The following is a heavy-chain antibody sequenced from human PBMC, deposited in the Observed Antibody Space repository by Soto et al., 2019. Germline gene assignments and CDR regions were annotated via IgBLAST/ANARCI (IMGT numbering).Heavy chain of an antibody. V-gene: IGHV1-46*01. CDR2: INPSGGST. CDR3: ARDNTAVAGVYYYYGMDV. Sequence: GASVKVSCKASGYTFTSYYMHWVRQAPGQGLEWMGIINPSGGSTSYAQKFQGRVTMTRDTSTSTVYMELSSLRSEDTAVYYCARDNTAVAGVYYYYGMDVWGQGTTVTVSS. CDR1: GYTFTSYY. J-gene: IGHJ6*02. D-gene: IGHD6-19*01.